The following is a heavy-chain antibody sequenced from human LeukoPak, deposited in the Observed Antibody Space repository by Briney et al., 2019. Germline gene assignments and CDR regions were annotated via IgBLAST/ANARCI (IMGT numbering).Heavy chain of an antibody. Sequence: KPGGSLRLSCAASGFTFSSYSMNWVRQAPGKGLEWVSSISSSSSYIYYADSVKGRFTISRDNAKNSLYLQMNSLRAEDTAVYYCARDLGRGGYSSEYFQHWGQGTLVTVSS. J-gene: IGHJ1*01. V-gene: IGHV3-21*01. CDR3: ARDLGRGGYSSEYFQH. D-gene: IGHD5-24*01. CDR1: GFTFSSYS. CDR2: ISSSSSYI.